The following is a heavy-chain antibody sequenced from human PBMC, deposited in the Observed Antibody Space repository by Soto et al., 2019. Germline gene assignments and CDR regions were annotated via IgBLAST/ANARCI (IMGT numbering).Heavy chain of an antibody. V-gene: IGHV4-39*01. J-gene: IGHJ5*02. D-gene: IGHD6-6*01. CDR3: ARHKARGWFDP. Sequence: QLQLQESGPGLVKPSETLSLTCTVSGGSISSSSYYWGWIRQPPGKGLEWIGSIYYSGSTYYNPSLKSRVTISVDTSKNQFSLKLSSVTAADTAVYYCARHKARGWFDPWGQGTLVTVSS. CDR1: GGSISSSSYY. CDR2: IYYSGST.